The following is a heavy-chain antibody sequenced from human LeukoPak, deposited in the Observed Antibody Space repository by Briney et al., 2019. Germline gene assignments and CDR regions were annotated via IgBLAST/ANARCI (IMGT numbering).Heavy chain of an antibody. V-gene: IGHV3-66*01. J-gene: IGHJ4*02. D-gene: IGHD6-19*01. CDR2: ISSAGST. CDR1: GFTFGNYA. CDR3: ARGTDSSGWWYFDY. Sequence: GGSLRLSCTASGFTFGNYAMSWVRQAPGKGLEWVSVISSAGSTYYADSVKGRFTISRDNSKNTLYLQMNSLRAEDTALYYCARGTDSSGWWYFDYWGQGSLVTVSS.